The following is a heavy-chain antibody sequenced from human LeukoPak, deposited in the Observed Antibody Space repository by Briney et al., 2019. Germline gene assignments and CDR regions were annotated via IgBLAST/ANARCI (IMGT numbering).Heavy chain of an antibody. CDR2: ISSSGSTI. Sequence: GGSLRLSCAASGFTFSDYYMSWIRQAPGKGLEWVSYISSSGSTIYYADSVKGRFTISRDNAKNPLYLQMNSLRAEDTAVYYCARVKRVVVPAANNWFDPWGQGTLATVSS. D-gene: IGHD2-2*01. CDR3: ARVKRVVVPAANNWFDP. J-gene: IGHJ5*02. V-gene: IGHV3-11*01. CDR1: GFTFSDYY.